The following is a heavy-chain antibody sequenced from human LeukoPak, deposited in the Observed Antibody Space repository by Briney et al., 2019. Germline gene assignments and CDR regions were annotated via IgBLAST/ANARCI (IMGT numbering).Heavy chain of an antibody. D-gene: IGHD2-15*01. CDR1: EYTVTSYY. J-gene: IGHJ3*02. CDR3: ARGTLGYCSGGSCPHHDTFDI. CDR2: INPIGGST. Sequence: GASVKLSCKASEYTVTSYYMHWVRQAPGQGLEWRGIINPIGGSTSYAQKFQGRVTVTRDTSTSTVYMELSSLRSEDTAVYYCARGTLGYCSGGSCPHHDTFDIWGQGTMVTVSS. V-gene: IGHV1-46*01.